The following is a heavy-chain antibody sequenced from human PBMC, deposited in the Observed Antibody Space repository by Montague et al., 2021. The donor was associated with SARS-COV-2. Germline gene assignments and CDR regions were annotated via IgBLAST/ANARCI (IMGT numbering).Heavy chain of an antibody. Sequence: SETLSLTCSVSGGSISSYYWSWIRQSPGKGLEWIGYIFHSGITDYNPSLKSRATISVDMSKNQFSLQLNSVTAADSAVYYCARTEYDWNDWFDPWGQGTLVIVSS. J-gene: IGHJ5*02. D-gene: IGHD1-20*01. CDR3: ARTEYDWNDWFDP. CDR2: IFHSGIT. V-gene: IGHV4-59*13. CDR1: GGSISSYY.